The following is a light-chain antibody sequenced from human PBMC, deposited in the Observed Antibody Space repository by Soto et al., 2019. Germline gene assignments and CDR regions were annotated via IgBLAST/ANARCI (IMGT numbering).Light chain of an antibody. CDR1: QSVNNNY. CDR2: GAS. CDR3: QQRRNWPPLT. J-gene: IGKJ4*01. V-gene: IGKV3D-20*02. Sequence: EIVLTQSPGTLSLSPGERATLSCRTSQSVNNNYLAWYQQKPGQAPRLLIYGASSRATGIPARFSGSGSGTDFTLTISSLEPEDFAVYYCQQRRNWPPLTFGGGTKVDIK.